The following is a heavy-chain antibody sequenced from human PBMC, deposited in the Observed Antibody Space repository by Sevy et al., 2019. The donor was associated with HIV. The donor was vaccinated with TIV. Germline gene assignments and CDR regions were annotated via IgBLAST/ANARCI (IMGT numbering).Heavy chain of an antibody. V-gene: IGHV3-9*01. CDR2: LNWDSGSV. D-gene: IGHD6-19*01. J-gene: IGHJ4*02. CDR1: GFTFDDFA. CDR3: SKDIGATGIAVVAN. Sequence: GGSLRLSCAASGFTFDDFAMHWVRQVPGQGLEWVSGLNWDSGSVAYADSVKGRCTISRDNAKNALFLQMNSLRAEDTALYYCSKDIGATGIAVVANWGQGTQVTVSS.